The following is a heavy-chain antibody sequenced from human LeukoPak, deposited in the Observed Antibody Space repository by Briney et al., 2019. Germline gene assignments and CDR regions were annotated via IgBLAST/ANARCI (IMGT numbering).Heavy chain of an antibody. Sequence: GGSLRLSCAASGFTFTSYAMSWVRQAPGQGLEWVSVISGGGSSTYYADSVKGRFTISRDNSKNTLHLQMNSLRGEDTAVYYCAKESGQLDVWGKGTTVTVSS. CDR1: GFTFTSYA. D-gene: IGHD3-3*01. CDR2: ISGGGSST. V-gene: IGHV3-23*01. J-gene: IGHJ6*04. CDR3: AKESGQLDV.